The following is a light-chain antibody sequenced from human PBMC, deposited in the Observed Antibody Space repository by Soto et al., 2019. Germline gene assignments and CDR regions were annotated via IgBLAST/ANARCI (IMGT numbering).Light chain of an antibody. CDR1: QNIGTH. Sequence: DIQMTQSPSSLSASVGDRVTVSCRASQNIGTHLNWYQQKSGKAPEVVISDASNLQSGVPSRFSGSGSGTDFSLTISNLQPEDSASYYCQQSYNSPLTFGGGTKVEI. V-gene: IGKV1-39*01. CDR2: DAS. CDR3: QQSYNSPLT. J-gene: IGKJ4*01.